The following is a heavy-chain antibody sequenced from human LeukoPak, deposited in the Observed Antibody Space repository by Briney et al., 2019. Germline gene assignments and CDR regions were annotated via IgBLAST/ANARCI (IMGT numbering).Heavy chain of an antibody. V-gene: IGHV5-51*01. Sequence: GESLNTSCKGSGYTFGNYWIAWVRLMPGKGLEWMGLIYPANSETRYSPSSQGQVTFSADKSSSTAYLQWSSLKASDTAMYFCARHLRDGSSSDRWLDPWGQGTLVTVSS. CDR1: GYTFGNYW. CDR3: ARHLRDGSSSDRWLDP. D-gene: IGHD5-24*01. CDR2: IYPANSET. J-gene: IGHJ5*02.